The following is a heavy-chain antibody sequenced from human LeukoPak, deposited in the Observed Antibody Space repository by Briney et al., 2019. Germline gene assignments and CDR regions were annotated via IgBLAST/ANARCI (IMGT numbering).Heavy chain of an antibody. CDR3: ARVSGLVAYACVDY. CDR2: IYYSGST. J-gene: IGHJ4*02. CDR1: GGSISSGGYY. D-gene: IGHD2-8*02. V-gene: IGHV4-31*03. Sequence: SETLSLTCTVSGGSISSGGYYWSWIRQHPGKGLEWIGYIYYSGSTYYNPSLKSRVTISVDTSKNQFSLKLSSVTAADTAVYYCARVSGLVAYACVDYWGQGTLVTVSS.